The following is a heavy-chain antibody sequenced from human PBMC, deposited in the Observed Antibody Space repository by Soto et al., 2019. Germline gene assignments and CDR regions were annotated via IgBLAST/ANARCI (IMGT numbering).Heavy chain of an antibody. V-gene: IGHV4-39*01. CDR2: IYYSGST. Sequence: SETLSLTCTVSSASISSSSYYWGWIRQPPGKGLEWIGSIYYSGSTYYNPSLKSRVTISVDTSKNQFSLKLSSVTAADTALYYCARLNAGTTYYYCGMDVGGQGTTVTVSS. D-gene: IGHD1-7*01. J-gene: IGHJ6*02. CDR3: ARLNAGTTYYYCGMDV. CDR1: SASISSSSYY.